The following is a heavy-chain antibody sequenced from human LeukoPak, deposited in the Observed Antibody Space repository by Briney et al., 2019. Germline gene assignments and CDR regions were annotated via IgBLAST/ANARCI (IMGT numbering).Heavy chain of an antibody. CDR1: GNSFTNHW. CDR2: IYPGDSDT. CDR3: ARGVETSNYYGMNV. D-gene: IGHD3-3*01. J-gene: IGHJ6*01. V-gene: IGHV5-51*01. Sequence: GESLKISCKGSGNSFTNHWIAWVRQMPGKGLEWMGIIYPGDSDTRYSPSFQGQVTMSVDKTTSTAYLQWGRLKASDTAMYYCARGVETSNYYGMNVWGQGTAASVSS.